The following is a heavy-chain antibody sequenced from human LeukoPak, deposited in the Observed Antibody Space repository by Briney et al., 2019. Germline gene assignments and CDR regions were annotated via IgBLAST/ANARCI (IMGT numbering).Heavy chain of an antibody. CDR1: GFTFSSYD. CDR3: AKDPSGDSFGSYGLDV. V-gene: IGHV3-30*18. Sequence: GRSLRLSCAASGFTFSSYDMHWVRQAPGKGLEWVAVISYDGSNKYYAASVKGRFTISRDNSKNTLYLQMNSRRTQATAVYYCAKDPSGDSFGSYGLDVWGQGTTVTVSS. CDR2: ISYDGSNK. D-gene: IGHD5-18*01. J-gene: IGHJ6*02.